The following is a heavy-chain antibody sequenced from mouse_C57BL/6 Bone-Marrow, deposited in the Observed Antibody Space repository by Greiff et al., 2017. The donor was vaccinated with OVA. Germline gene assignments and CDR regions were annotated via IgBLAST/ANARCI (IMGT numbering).Heavy chain of an antibody. CDR2: ISSGGSYT. CDR3: ARQRLYYGSRGDY. D-gene: IGHD1-1*01. Sequence: EVQLVESGGDLVKPGGSLKLSCAASGFTFSSYGMSWVRQTPDKRLEWVATISSGGSYTYYPDSVKGRFTISRDNAKNTLYLQMSSLKSEDTAMYYCARQRLYYGSRGDYWGQGTSVTVSS. J-gene: IGHJ4*01. CDR1: GFTFSSYG. V-gene: IGHV5-6*01.